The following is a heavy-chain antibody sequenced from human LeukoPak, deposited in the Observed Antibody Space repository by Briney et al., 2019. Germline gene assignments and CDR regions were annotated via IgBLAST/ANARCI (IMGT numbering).Heavy chain of an antibody. V-gene: IGHV1-8*03. CDR1: GYTFTDYY. CDR2: MNPNSGNT. J-gene: IGHJ6*03. CDR3: ARGPEGHYYYYYYMDV. D-gene: IGHD1-14*01. Sequence: ASVKVSCKASGYTFTDYYIRWVRQATGQGLEWMGWMNPNSGNTGYAQKFQGRVTITRNTSISTAYMELSSLRSEDTAVYYCARGPEGHYYYYYYMDVWGKGTTVTVSS.